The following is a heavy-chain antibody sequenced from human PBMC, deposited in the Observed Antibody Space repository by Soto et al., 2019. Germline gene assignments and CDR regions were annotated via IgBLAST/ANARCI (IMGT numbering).Heavy chain of an antibody. CDR2: ISSNGVGT. CDR3: ARRARPDFYSMDV. V-gene: IGHV3-64*01. CDR1: GFTLSGYA. D-gene: IGHD6-6*01. Sequence: EVQLAESGGGLAQPGGSLRLSCAASGFTLSGYAMDWVRQAPGKGLEYVSGISSNGVGTYYANSVQGRFTISRDNSKNTVYLQRGSLRPEDRAVYYCARRARPDFYSMDVWGKGTTVTVSS. J-gene: IGHJ6*03.